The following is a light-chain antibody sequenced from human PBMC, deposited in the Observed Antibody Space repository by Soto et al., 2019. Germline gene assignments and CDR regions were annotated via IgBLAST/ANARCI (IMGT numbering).Light chain of an antibody. CDR3: QQYNSYSPLT. Sequence: DIQMTQSPSTLSASVGDRVTITCRASQSISSWLAWYQQKPGKAPKLLIYKASSLESGVPSRFSGSGAGTEFTLTIISLQPDDFSTYYCQQYNSYSPLTFGGGTKVEIK. CDR1: QSISSW. J-gene: IGKJ4*01. V-gene: IGKV1-5*03. CDR2: KAS.